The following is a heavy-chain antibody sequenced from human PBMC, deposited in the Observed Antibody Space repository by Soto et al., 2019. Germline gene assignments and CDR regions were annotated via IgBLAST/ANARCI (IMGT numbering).Heavy chain of an antibody. CDR1: GYSFTIYW. CDR3: ARPMDYYDSSGYYGPEYFQH. J-gene: IGHJ1*01. CDR2: IDPSDSYT. D-gene: IGHD3-22*01. V-gene: IGHV5-10-1*01. Sequence: GESLKISCNGSGYSFTIYWISLVLQMPGKGVEWMGRIDPSDSYTNYSPSFQGHVTISADKSISTAYLQWSSLKASDTAMYYCARPMDYYDSSGYYGPEYFQHWGQGTLVTVSS.